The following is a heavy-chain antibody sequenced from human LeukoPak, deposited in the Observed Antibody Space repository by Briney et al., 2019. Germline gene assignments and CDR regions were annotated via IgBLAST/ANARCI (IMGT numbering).Heavy chain of an antibody. CDR3: ARVGIVGATGGFDY. V-gene: IGHV3-21*01. CDR1: GFTFSTYN. Sequence: GGSLRLSCAASGFTFSTYNINWVRQAPGKGLEWVLSISGTSTYIYYADSVKGRFTISRDNAKNSLFLQMNSLRAEDQAVYYCARVGIVGATGGFDYWGQGTLVTVSS. CDR2: ISGTSTYI. D-gene: IGHD1-26*01. J-gene: IGHJ4*02.